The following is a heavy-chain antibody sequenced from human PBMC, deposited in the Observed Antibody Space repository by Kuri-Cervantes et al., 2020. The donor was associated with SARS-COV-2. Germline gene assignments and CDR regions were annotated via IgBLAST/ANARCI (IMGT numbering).Heavy chain of an antibody. J-gene: IGHJ4*02. CDR3: TRDDFWSGYYFDY. CDR2: IKSKTDGGTT. Sequence: GESLKISCAASGFTFSNAWMSWVRQAPGKGLEWVGRIKSKTDGGTTDYAAPVKGRFTISRDDSKSIAYLQMNSLKTEDTAVYYCTRDDFWSGYYFDYWGQGTLVTVSS. D-gene: IGHD3-3*01. V-gene: IGHV3-15*01. CDR1: GFTFSNAW.